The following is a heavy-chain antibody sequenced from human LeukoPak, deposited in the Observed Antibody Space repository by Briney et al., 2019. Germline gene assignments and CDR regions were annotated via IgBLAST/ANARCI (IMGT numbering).Heavy chain of an antibody. Sequence: PSETLSLTCTVSGGSISSYYWSWLRQPPGKGLEWIGYIYYSGSTNYNPSLKSRVTISVDTSKNQFSLKLSSVTAADTAVYYCARGVAVAGNDAFDIWGQGTMVTVSS. CDR3: ARGVAVAGNDAFDI. V-gene: IGHV4-59*01. J-gene: IGHJ3*02. CDR1: GGSISSYY. CDR2: IYYSGST. D-gene: IGHD6-19*01.